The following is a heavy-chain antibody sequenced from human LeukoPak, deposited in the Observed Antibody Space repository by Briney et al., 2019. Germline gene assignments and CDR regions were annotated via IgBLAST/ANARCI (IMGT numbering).Heavy chain of an antibody. D-gene: IGHD1-26*01. CDR1: GYTFTAYY. CDR3: ATGGRWELPRPYAFEI. Sequence: ASVKVSCKASGYTFTAYYIHWVRQAPGQGLEWMGWISAYNGHTNYAQKLQGRVTVSTDTSTSTAYMELRSLRSDDTAVYYCATGGRWELPRPYAFEIWGQGTMVTVSS. V-gene: IGHV1-18*04. J-gene: IGHJ3*02. CDR2: ISAYNGHT.